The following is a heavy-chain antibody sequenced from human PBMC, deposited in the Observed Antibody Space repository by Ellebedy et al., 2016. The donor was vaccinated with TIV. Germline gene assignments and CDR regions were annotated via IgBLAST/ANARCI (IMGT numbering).Heavy chain of an antibody. D-gene: IGHD2-15*01. CDR2: IYTSGST. V-gene: IGHV4-4*07. CDR1: GGSISSYY. Sequence: SETLSLXXTVSGGSISSYYWSWIRQPAGKGLEWIGRIYTSGSTNYNPSLKSRVTISVDTSKNQFSLKLSSVTAADTAVYYCARSVGTVAALGCDAWGQGTLVTVSS. CDR3: ARSVGTVAALGCDA. J-gene: IGHJ5*02.